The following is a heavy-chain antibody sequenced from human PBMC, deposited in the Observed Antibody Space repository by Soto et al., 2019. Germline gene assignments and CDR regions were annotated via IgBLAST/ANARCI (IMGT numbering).Heavy chain of an antibody. D-gene: IGHD3-3*01. Sequence: SVKVSCKASGCTFSSYAISCVRQAPGQWLEWMGGIIPIFGTANYAQKFQGRVTITADESTSTAYMELSSLRSEDTAVYYCARDGGTIFGVVGSHYYYYGMDVWGQGTTVTVSS. V-gene: IGHV1-69*13. CDR3: ARDGGTIFGVVGSHYYYYGMDV. CDR2: IIPIFGTA. J-gene: IGHJ6*02. CDR1: GCTFSSYA.